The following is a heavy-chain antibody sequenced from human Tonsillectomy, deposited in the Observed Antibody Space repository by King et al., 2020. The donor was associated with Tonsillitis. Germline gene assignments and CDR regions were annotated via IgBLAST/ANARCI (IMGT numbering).Heavy chain of an antibody. CDR3: SRLYCGTDCYSDVFDI. V-gene: IGHV4-30-4*01. CDR2: IYYIGTT. J-gene: IGHJ3*02. Sequence: QMQESGPGLVKPSQTLSLTCTVSGGSISSGDDYWSWIRQPPGKGLEWIGYIYYIGTTYYNPSLKSRVTISVDTSKNQFSLNMSSGTAADTAVYYCSRLYCGTDCYSDVFDIWGPGTMVTVSS. CDR1: GGSISSGDDY. D-gene: IGHD2-21*01.